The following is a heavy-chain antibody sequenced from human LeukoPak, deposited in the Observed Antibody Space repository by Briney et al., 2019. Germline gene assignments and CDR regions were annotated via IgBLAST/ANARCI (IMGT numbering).Heavy chain of an antibody. Sequence: GGSLRLSCAASGFTFSTYAMKWVRQAPGKGLEWVSYISSASSTIHYADSVKGRFIISRDNDKNSLFLQMNSLRAEDTAVYYCARGIGTLVRGNDYWGQGTLVTVSS. CDR3: ARGIGTLVRGNDY. V-gene: IGHV3-48*01. D-gene: IGHD3-10*01. CDR1: GFTFSTYA. CDR2: ISSASSTI. J-gene: IGHJ4*02.